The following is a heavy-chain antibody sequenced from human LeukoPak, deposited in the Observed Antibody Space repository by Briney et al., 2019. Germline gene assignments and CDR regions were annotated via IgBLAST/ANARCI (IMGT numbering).Heavy chain of an antibody. Sequence: PSETLSLTCTVSGGSISSYYWSWIRQPPGKGLEWIGYIYYSGSTNYNPSLKSRVTISVDTSKNQFSLKLSSVTAADTAVYYCARGNSYGYFFDYWGQGTLVTVPS. V-gene: IGHV4-59*01. CDR1: GGSISSYY. CDR3: ARGNSYGYFFDY. CDR2: IYYSGST. J-gene: IGHJ4*02. D-gene: IGHD5-18*01.